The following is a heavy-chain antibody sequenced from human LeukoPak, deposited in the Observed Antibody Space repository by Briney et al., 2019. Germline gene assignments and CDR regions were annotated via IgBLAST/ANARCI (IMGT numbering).Heavy chain of an antibody. J-gene: IGHJ3*02. CDR1: GFTFSSYA. D-gene: IGHD2-21*01. CDR3: ATSGPIPFDI. Sequence: GGSLRLSCAASGFTFSSYAMSWDRQAPGRGLEWVSAISGSGGSTYYADSVKGRFTISRDNSKNTLYPQMNSLRAEDTAVYYCATSGPIPFDIWGQGTMVTVSS. CDR2: ISGSGGST. V-gene: IGHV3-23*01.